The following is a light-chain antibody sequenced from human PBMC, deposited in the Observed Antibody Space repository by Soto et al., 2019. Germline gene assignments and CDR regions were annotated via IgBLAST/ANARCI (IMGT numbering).Light chain of an antibody. CDR2: LNSDGSH. CDR3: QTWGTGGV. Sequence: QSVLTQSPSASASLGASVKLTCTLSSGHSNYAIAWHQQKPEKGPRYLMKLNSDGSHSRGDGIPDRISGSSSGAERYLTISSLQSDDEADYYCQTWGTGGVFGGGTKLTVL. CDR1: SGHSNYA. V-gene: IGLV4-69*01. J-gene: IGLJ3*02.